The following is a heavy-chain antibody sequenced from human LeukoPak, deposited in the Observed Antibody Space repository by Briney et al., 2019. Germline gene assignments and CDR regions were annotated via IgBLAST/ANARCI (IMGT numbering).Heavy chain of an antibody. CDR1: GGSISSSSYY. V-gene: IGHV4-39*01. D-gene: IGHD2-2*01. Sequence: SETLSLTCTVSGGSISSSSYYWGWIRQPPGKGLEWIGSIYYSGSTYYNPSLKSRVTISVDTSKNQFSLKLSSVTAADTAVYYCARQGYCSSTSCYPQELFDYWGQGTLVTVCS. CDR3: ARQGYCSSTSCYPQELFDY. CDR2: IYYSGST. J-gene: IGHJ4*02.